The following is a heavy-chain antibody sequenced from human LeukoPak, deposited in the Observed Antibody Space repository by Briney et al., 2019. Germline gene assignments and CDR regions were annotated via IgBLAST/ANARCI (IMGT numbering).Heavy chain of an antibody. CDR2: INPNSGGT. CDR1: GYTFTGYY. D-gene: IGHD2-15*01. Sequence: ASVKVSCKASGYTFTGYYMHWVRRAPGQGLEWMGWINPNSGGTNYAQKFQGRVTMTRDTSISTAYMELSGLTSDDTAVYYCARPYCSGGSCHDYFDYWGQGTLVTVSS. J-gene: IGHJ4*02. CDR3: ARPYCSGGSCHDYFDY. V-gene: IGHV1-2*02.